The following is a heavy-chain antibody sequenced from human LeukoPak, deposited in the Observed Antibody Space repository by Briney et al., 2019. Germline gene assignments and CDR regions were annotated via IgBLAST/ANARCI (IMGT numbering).Heavy chain of an antibody. CDR1: GGSISSGSYY. CDR3: ARTTGNFYFYYYMDF. V-gene: IGHV4-61*02. J-gene: IGHJ6*03. CDR2: IYTSGST. Sequence: SETLSLTCTVSGGSISSGSYYWSWIRQPAGKGLEWIGRIYTSGSTYYNPSLKSRVTISVDTSKNQFSLKLSSVTAADTAVYYCARTTGNFYFYYYMDFWGKGTTVTVSS. D-gene: IGHD4-17*01.